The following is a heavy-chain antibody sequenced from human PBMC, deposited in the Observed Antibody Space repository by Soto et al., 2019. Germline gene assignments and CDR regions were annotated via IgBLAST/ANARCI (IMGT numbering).Heavy chain of an antibody. V-gene: IGHV5-51*01. CDR1: GYRFTSYC. CDR2: IYPSDSDT. CDR3: ARHRPFISGWYALDY. J-gene: IGHJ4*02. D-gene: IGHD6-19*01. Sequence: GESLKISCKVSGYRFTSYCIGWVRQMPGKGLEWMGIIYPSDSDTTYSPSFQGQVSISADKSISTAYLQWGSLKASDTAIYYCARHRPFISGWYALDYWGKGTLV.